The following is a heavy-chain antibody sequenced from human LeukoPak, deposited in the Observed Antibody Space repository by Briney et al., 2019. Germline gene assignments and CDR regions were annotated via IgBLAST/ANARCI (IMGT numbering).Heavy chain of an antibody. CDR3: ARVITGSTYGQFDY. V-gene: IGHV3-74*01. CDR2: INSDGSRT. D-gene: IGHD5-18*01. CDR1: GFTFSDYW. Sequence: GGSLRLSCTASGFTFSDYWMHWVRQAPGKGLVWVSRINSDGSRTNYADCVKGRFTISRDNAKNTVFLQMDSLRAEDAAVYYCARVITGSTYGQFDYWGQGALATVSS. J-gene: IGHJ4*02.